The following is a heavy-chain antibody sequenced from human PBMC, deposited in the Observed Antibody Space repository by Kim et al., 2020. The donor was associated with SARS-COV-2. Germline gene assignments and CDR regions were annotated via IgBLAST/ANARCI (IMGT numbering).Heavy chain of an antibody. D-gene: IGHD1-1*01. V-gene: IGHV1-3*01. CDR3: ARDSVQLERPGDYYYGMDV. Sequence: GRVTITRDTSASTAYMELSSLRSEDTAVYYCARDSVQLERPGDYYYGMDVWGQGTTVTVSS. J-gene: IGHJ6*02.